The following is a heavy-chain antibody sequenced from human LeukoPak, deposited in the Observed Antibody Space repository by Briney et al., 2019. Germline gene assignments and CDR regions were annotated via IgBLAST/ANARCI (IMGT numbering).Heavy chain of an antibody. D-gene: IGHD5-18*01. V-gene: IGHV3-7*01. CDR3: ARVSVGCSPNSYGYPY. Sequence: GGSLRLSCAASGFTFSSYWMSWVRQAPGKGLEWVANIKQDGSEKYYVDSVKGRFTISRDNAKNSLYLQMNSLRAEDTAVYYCARVSVGCSPNSYGYPYWGQGTLVTVSS. J-gene: IGHJ4*02. CDR1: GFTFSSYW. CDR2: IKQDGSEK.